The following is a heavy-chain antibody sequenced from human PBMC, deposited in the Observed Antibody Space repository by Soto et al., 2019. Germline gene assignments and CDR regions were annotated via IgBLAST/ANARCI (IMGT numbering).Heavy chain of an antibody. CDR2: ISSSSSYI. D-gene: IGHD3-10*01. Sequence: GGSLRLSCAASGFTFSSYSMNWVRQAPGKGLEWVSSISSSSSYIYYADSVKGRFTISRDNAKNSLYLQMNSLRAEDTAVYYCARGGSGSYYIFDYWGQGTLVTVSS. V-gene: IGHV3-21*01. CDR1: GFTFSSYS. J-gene: IGHJ4*02. CDR3: ARGGSGSYYIFDY.